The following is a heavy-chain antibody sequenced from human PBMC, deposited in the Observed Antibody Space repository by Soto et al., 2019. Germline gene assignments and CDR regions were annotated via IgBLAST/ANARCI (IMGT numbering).Heavy chain of an antibody. CDR1: GFTFSSYV. J-gene: IGHJ4*02. CDR2: VSTSGGST. D-gene: IGHD3-16*01. CDR3: TTPRPGSHGYGY. Sequence: VQLLESGGGLVQPGGSLRLSCAASGFTFSSYVMSWVRQAPGKGLEWVSAVSTSGGSTFYAGSVKGRFAISRDNSKNTLYLQMNSLRAEDTAVYYCTTPRPGSHGYGYWGQGTLVTVSS. V-gene: IGHV3-23*01.